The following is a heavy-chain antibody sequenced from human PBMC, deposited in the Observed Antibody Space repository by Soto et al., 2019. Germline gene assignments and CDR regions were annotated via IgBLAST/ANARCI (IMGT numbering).Heavy chain of an antibody. Sequence: QVQLVESGGGVVQPGRSLRLSCAASGFTFSSYGMHWVRQAPGKGLEWVAVIWYDGSNKYYADSVKGRFTISRDNSKNTLYLQMNSLRAEDTAVYYCAREVTIFGVVPGSWGQGTMVTVSS. J-gene: IGHJ3*01. V-gene: IGHV3-33*01. D-gene: IGHD3-3*01. CDR1: GFTFSSYG. CDR2: IWYDGSNK. CDR3: AREVTIFGVVPGS.